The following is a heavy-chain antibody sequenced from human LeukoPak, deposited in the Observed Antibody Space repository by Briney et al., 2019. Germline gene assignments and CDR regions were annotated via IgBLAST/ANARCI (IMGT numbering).Heavy chain of an antibody. CDR2: IYNSGST. J-gene: IGHJ4*02. Sequence: PSGTLSLTCAVSGDSISSSTWWNWVRQPPGKGLEWIGYIYNSGSTNYNPSLKSRVTISIDTSKNQFSLRLSSVTAADTAVYYCARVRVATTIDYWGQGTLVTVSS. V-gene: IGHV4-4*02. CDR1: GDSISSSTW. D-gene: IGHD5-12*01. CDR3: ARVRVATTIDY.